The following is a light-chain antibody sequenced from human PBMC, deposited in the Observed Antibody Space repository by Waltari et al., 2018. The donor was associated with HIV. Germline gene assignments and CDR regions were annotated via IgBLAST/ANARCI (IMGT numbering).Light chain of an antibody. CDR3: ASFTGDNTVI. V-gene: IGLV2-14*03. Sequence: AVTQPASVSGLPGQSTTISCTGDDTDFGIYNFVSWYQQHSGKPPRLILYDVDSRASGVSDRFSGSMSGNTASLTISGLRAEDEGHYYCASFTGDNTVIFGGGTEVTVL. J-gene: IGLJ2*01. CDR2: DVD. CDR1: DTDFGIYNF.